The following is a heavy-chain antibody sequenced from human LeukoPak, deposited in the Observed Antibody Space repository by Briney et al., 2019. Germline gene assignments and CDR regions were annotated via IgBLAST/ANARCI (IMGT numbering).Heavy chain of an antibody. CDR3: ARDGSLGQLVTYDMDV. CDR1: GFTFSSYA. Sequence: GGSLRLSCAASGFTFSSYAMNWVRQAPGKGLEWVSGISGGGGGTYYADSVKGRFTISRDNAKNSLYLQMNSLRAEDTAVYYCARDGSLGQLVTYDMDVWGQGTTVTVSS. D-gene: IGHD6-6*01. V-gene: IGHV3-23*01. J-gene: IGHJ6*02. CDR2: ISGGGGGT.